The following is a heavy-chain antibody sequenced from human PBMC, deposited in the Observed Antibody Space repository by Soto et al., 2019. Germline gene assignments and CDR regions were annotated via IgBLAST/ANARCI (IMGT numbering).Heavy chain of an antibody. D-gene: IGHD3-10*01. J-gene: IGHJ4*02. Sequence: QVQLVQSGAEMKKPGSSVKVSCQSSGGTFNTYAMNWVRQAPGQAPEWMGDISPMFGAAKYAPKCQRRVTIDADEATSTSYIQLSSLTTKYTAIYFCAREVPVHTPALVYWGQGNLVTV. V-gene: IGHV1-69*19. CDR3: AREVPVHTPALVY. CDR1: GGTFNTYA. CDR2: ISPMFGAA.